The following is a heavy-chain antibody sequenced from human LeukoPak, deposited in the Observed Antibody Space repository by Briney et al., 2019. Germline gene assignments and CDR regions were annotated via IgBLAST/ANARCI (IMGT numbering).Heavy chain of an antibody. Sequence: GGSLRLSCAASGFTFDDYGMHWVRQAPGKGLEWVSVISWDGGSTYYADSVKGRFTTSRDNSKNSLYLQMNSLRAEDTALYYCAKDYYGSSSPRGYYYMDVWGKGTTVTVSS. CDR2: ISWDGGST. CDR3: AKDYYGSSSPRGYYYMDV. D-gene: IGHD6-6*01. CDR1: GFTFDDYG. V-gene: IGHV3-43D*04. J-gene: IGHJ6*03.